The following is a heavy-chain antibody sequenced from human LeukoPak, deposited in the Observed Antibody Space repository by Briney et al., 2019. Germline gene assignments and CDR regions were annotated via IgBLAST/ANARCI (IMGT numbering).Heavy chain of an antibody. D-gene: IGHD2-15*01. Sequence: ASVKVSCKASGYTFTSYGISWVRQAPGQGLEWMGWISAYNGNTNYAQKLQGRVTMTTDTSTSTAYMELRSLRSDDTAVYYCAGDGVVAPVGYCSGGSCPPYYYGMDVWGQGTTVTVSS. CDR1: GYTFTSYG. CDR2: ISAYNGNT. CDR3: AGDGVVAPVGYCSGGSCPPYYYGMDV. J-gene: IGHJ6*02. V-gene: IGHV1-18*01.